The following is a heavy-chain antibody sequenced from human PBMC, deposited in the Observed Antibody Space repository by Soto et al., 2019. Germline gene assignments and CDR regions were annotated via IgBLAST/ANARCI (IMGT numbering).Heavy chain of an antibody. CDR1: GVSISSYY. V-gene: IGHV4-59*01. D-gene: IGHD3-22*01. CDR3: ARGWTAGITTIDY. Sequence: SETLSLTCTVSGVSISSYYWSWIRQPPGKGLEWIGYIYYSASTNYNPSLKSRVTISVDTSKNQFSLKLSSVTAADTAVYYCARGWTAGITTIDYWGQGTLVTVSS. CDR2: IYYSAST. J-gene: IGHJ4*02.